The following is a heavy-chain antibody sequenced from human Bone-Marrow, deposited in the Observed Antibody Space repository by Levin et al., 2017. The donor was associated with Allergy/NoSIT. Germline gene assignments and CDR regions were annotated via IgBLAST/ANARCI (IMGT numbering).Heavy chain of an antibody. V-gene: IGHV4-34*01. Sequence: SQTLSLTCAVYGGSFSGYYWSWIRQPPGKGLEWIGEINHSGSTNYNPSLKSRVTISVDTSKNQFSLKLSSVTAADTAVYYCARVSRGYSYVYFDYWGQGTLVTVSS. CDR1: GGSFSGYY. D-gene: IGHD5-18*01. CDR3: ARVSRGYSYVYFDY. J-gene: IGHJ4*02. CDR2: INHSGST.